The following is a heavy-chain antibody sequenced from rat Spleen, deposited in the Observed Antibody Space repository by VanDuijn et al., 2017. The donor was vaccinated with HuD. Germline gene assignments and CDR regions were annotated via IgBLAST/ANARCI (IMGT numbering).Heavy chain of an antibody. D-gene: IGHD1-11*01. Sequence: EVQLVESGGGLVQPGRSLKLSCAASGLTFSSFAMAWVRQAPKKGLEWVATINYDGGGTHYRDSVKGRFTISSDNAKSSLYLQMDSLRSEDTATYYCTTGDYGFTRLFAYWGQGTLVSVSS. CDR3: TTGDYGFTRLFAY. CDR2: INYDGGGT. V-gene: IGHV5-20*01. J-gene: IGHJ3*01. CDR1: GLTFSSFA.